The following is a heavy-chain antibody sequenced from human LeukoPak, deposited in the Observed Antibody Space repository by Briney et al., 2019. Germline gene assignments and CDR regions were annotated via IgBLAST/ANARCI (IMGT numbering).Heavy chain of an antibody. J-gene: IGHJ4*02. CDR1: GYTFTGYY. Sequence: ASVKVSCKASGYTFTGYYMHWVRQAPGQGLEWMGWINPNSGGTNHAQKFQGRVTMTRDTSISTAYMELSRLRSDDTAVYYCAREVTRWLQEIHYWGQGTLVTVSS. CDR3: AREVTRWLQEIHY. CDR2: INPNSGGT. D-gene: IGHD5-24*01. V-gene: IGHV1-2*02.